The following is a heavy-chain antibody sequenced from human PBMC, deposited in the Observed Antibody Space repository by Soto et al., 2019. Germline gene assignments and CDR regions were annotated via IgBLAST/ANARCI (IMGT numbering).Heavy chain of an antibody. CDR3: ARDPISIAAAGTSSFDP. Sequence: ASVKVSCKASGYTFTSYYMHWWRQSPGQGLEWMGIINPSGGSTSYAQKFQGRVTMTRDTSTSTVYMELSSLRSEDTAVYYCARDPISIAAAGTSSFDPWGQGTLVTVSS. J-gene: IGHJ5*02. D-gene: IGHD6-13*01. CDR1: GYTFTSYY. V-gene: IGHV1-46*01. CDR2: INPSGGST.